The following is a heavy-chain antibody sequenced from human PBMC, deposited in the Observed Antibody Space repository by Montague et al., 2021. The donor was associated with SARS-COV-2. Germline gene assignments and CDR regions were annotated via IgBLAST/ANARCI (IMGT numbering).Heavy chain of an antibody. V-gene: IGHV4-61*01. CDR2: IYYSGST. D-gene: IGHD3-3*01. CDR1: GGSVSSGSYY. J-gene: IGHJ6*02. Sequence: SETLSFTCIVSGGSVSSGSYYWSWIRQPPGKGLEWIGYIYYSGSTNYNPSLKSRVTISVDTSKNQFSLKLSSVTAADTAVYYCARDPWRITIFGVVRRYGMDVGGQGTTGNVSS. CDR3: ARDPWRITIFGVVRRYGMDV.